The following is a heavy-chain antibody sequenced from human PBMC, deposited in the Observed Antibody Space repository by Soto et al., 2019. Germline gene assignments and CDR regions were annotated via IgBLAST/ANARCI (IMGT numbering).Heavy chain of an antibody. CDR1: GFTFSAYN. CDR3: ASHYGDNGWFDP. J-gene: IGHJ5*02. D-gene: IGHD4-17*01. Sequence: EVQLVESGGGLVKPGGSLRLSCAASGFTFSAYNMNWVRQPPGKGLEWVSSITSSSSSIYYADSLKGRFTISRDNAKNSLYMQMNSLRAEDTAVYCCASHYGDNGWFDPWGQGTLVTVSS. V-gene: IGHV3-21*06. CDR2: ITSSSSSI.